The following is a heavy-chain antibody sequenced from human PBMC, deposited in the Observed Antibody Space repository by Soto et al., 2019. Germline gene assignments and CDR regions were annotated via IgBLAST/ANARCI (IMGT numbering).Heavy chain of an antibody. CDR1: GGSISSGGYS. CDR3: ARAEGGIFDY. J-gene: IGHJ4*02. D-gene: IGHD3-16*01. V-gene: IGHV4-30-2*01. CDR2: IYHSGST. Sequence: QLQLQESGSGLVKPSQTLSLTCAVSGGSISSGGYSWSWIRQPPGKGLEWIGYIYHSGSTYYNPSLKSRVTISLDRSKNQFALKLSSVTAADKAVYYCARAEGGIFDYWGQGTLVTVSS.